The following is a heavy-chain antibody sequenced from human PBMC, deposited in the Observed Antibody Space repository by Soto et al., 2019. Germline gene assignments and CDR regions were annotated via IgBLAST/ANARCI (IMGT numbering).Heavy chain of an antibody. V-gene: IGHV3-7*01. CDR3: ARDFVDYYGSGPPARFDP. CDR1: GFTFSSYW. Sequence: GGSLRLSCAASGFTFSSYWMSWVRQAPGKGLEWVANIKQDGSEKYYVDSVKGRFTISRDNAKNSLYLQMNSLRAEDTAVYYCARDFVDYYGSGPPARFDPWGQGTLVTVSS. J-gene: IGHJ5*02. D-gene: IGHD3-10*01. CDR2: IKQDGSEK.